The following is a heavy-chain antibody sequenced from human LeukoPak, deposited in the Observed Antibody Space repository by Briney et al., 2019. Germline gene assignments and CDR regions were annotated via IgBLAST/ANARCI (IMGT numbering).Heavy chain of an antibody. J-gene: IGHJ4*02. CDR2: IYYSGST. D-gene: IGHD3-16*01. V-gene: IGHV4-39*01. Sequence: PSETLSLTCTVSGGSISSSSYYWGWIRQPPGKGLEWIGSIYYSGSTYYNPSLKSRVTISVDTSKNQFSLKLSSVTAADTAVYYCARLSTITVRADFDYWGQGTLVTVSS. CDR3: ARLSTITVRADFDY. CDR1: GGSISSSSYY.